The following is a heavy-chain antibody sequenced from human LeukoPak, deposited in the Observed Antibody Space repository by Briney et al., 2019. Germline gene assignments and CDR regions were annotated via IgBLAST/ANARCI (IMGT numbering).Heavy chain of an antibody. D-gene: IGHD4-11*01. CDR1: GVTFSSHS. V-gene: IGHV3-48*01. Sequence: GGSLGLSCAASGVTFSSHSRNWIRQAPGKGLEWISFIDYGGSPIYYADSVKGRFTISRDDAKNSLYLHMNSLRAEDTAIYYCAREYDSRARFDPWGQGTLVTVSS. J-gene: IGHJ5*02. CDR3: AREYDSRARFDP. CDR2: IDYGGSPI.